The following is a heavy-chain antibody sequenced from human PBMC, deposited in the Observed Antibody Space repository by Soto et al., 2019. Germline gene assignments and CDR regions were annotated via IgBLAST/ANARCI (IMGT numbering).Heavy chain of an antibody. CDR1: GFTFSSYA. J-gene: IGHJ4*02. CDR2: VSIGGST. D-gene: IGHD2-15*01. V-gene: IGHV3-23*01. CDR3: AKRRGAGGHFDY. Sequence: DVQLLESGGGLVQPEGSLRLSCAASGFTFSSYAMGWVRQGPGKGLEWVAVVSIGGSTHYADYVRGRFTISRDNSKNTLSLQMTSLTAEATAVYFCAKRRGAGGHFDYWGQGALVTVSS.